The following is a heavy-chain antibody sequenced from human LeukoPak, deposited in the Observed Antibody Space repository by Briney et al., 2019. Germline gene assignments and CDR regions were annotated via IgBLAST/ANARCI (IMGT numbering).Heavy chain of an antibody. CDR1: GLTSSSYA. Sequence: GASLRLSCAASGLTSSSYAMSWVPQGPGKGLEWVSAFSGSGGRTYYADSMKGRFTISRDNSKNTLFLLMNSLRSDDTAVYYCAKDESMVRGVTTFDMWGQGTMVTVSS. V-gene: IGHV3-23*01. J-gene: IGHJ3*02. CDR2: FSGSGGRT. D-gene: IGHD3-10*01. CDR3: AKDESMVRGVTTFDM.